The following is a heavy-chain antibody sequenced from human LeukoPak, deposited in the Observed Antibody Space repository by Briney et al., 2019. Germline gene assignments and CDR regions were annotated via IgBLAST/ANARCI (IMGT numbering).Heavy chain of an antibody. Sequence: SETLSLTCTVSGGSISSSSYYWGWIRQPPEKGLEWIGSIYYSGTTFYNPSLKSRVTISVDTSKNQFSLKLNSVTAADTAVYYCAPMVAGTNYFDYWGQGTLVTVSS. V-gene: IGHV4-39*01. CDR3: APMVAGTNYFDY. D-gene: IGHD6-19*01. CDR1: GGSISSSSYY. J-gene: IGHJ4*02. CDR2: IYYSGTT.